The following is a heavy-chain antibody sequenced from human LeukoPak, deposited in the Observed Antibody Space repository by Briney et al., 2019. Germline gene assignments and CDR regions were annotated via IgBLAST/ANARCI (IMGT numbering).Heavy chain of an antibody. CDR2: ISYDGSNK. V-gene: IGHV3-30*14. J-gene: IGHJ4*02. D-gene: IGHD7-27*01. CDR3: ATTTELGWGDY. Sequence: GRSLRLSCAASGFTFSSYAMHWVRQAPGKGLEWVAVISYDGSNKYYADSVKGRFTISRDNSKNTVFLQMNGLRAEDTAVYFCATTTELGWGDYWGQGTLVTVSS. CDR1: GFTFSSYA.